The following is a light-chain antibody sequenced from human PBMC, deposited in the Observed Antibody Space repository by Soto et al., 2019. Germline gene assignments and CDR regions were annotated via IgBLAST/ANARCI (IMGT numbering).Light chain of an antibody. Sequence: EIVLTQSPATLSLSPGERATLSCRASQSITTSLAWYQQRPGQAPRLVMYDASKRATDIPDRFRGSGSGTDFTLAISSLEPEDVAVYFCQHNWDCPRSFGGGTTVE. J-gene: IGKJ4*01. V-gene: IGKV3-11*01. CDR2: DAS. CDR3: QHNWDCPRS. CDR1: QSITTS.